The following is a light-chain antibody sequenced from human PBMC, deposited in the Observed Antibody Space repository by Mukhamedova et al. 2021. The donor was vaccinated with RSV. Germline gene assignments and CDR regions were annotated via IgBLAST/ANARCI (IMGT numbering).Light chain of an antibody. Sequence: IIGASNLLGGVPSQFSGSGSGTYFTLTISSLQPEDFAIYYCQQYYSYPFTFGPGTKVDLK. J-gene: IGKJ3*01. V-gene: IGKV1-16*02. CDR3: QQYYSYPFT. CDR2: GAS.